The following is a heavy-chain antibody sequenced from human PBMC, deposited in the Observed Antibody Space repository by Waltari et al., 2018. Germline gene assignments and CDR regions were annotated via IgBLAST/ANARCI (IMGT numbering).Heavy chain of an antibody. CDR1: GFTFSSDD. V-gene: IGHV3-23*01. CDR3: ARRPCRDGNCYMDH. D-gene: IGHD2-15*01. J-gene: IGHJ4*02. CDR2: ITNSGVST. Sequence: EVQLLESGGGLVQPGGSLRLSCAASGFTFSSDDMNWVRQAPGKGLEGVSYITNSGVSTYHADSVKGRFTISRDNSKNMLYLQRNSLRAEDTAVYYCARRPCRDGNCYMDHWGQGTLVTVSS.